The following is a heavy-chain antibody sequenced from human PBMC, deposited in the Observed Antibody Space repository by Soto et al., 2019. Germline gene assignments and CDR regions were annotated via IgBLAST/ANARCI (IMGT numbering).Heavy chain of an antibody. CDR3: ARDLYDSSGYYYDLRYYGMDV. CDR1: GGSVSSGSYY. J-gene: IGHJ6*02. CDR2: IYYSGST. Sequence: QVQLQESGPGLVKPSETLSLTCTVSGGSVSSGSYYWSWIRQPPGKGLEWIGYIYYSGSTNYNPSLKSRVTISVDTSKNQFSLKLSSVTAADTAVYYCARDLYDSSGYYYDLRYYGMDVWGQGTTVTVSS. V-gene: IGHV4-61*01. D-gene: IGHD3-22*01.